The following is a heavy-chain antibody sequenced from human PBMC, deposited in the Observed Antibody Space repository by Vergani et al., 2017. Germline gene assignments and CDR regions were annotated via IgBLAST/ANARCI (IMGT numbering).Heavy chain of an antibody. Sequence: EVQLVQSGAEVKKPGESLKISCQISGYSFTNYWIGWVRQMPGKGLEWRGIIHPADSDTRYSPSFQGQVTISVDKSISTAYLQRSSLRASESAMYYCARLYGRDSSGGKYFDYWGQGTLVTVSS. CDR3: ARLYGRDSSGGKYFDY. D-gene: IGHD3-22*01. CDR2: IHPADSDT. V-gene: IGHV5-51*01. CDR1: GYSFTNYW. J-gene: IGHJ4*02.